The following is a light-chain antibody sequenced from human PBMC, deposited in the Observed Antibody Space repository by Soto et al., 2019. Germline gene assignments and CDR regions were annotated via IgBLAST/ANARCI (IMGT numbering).Light chain of an antibody. J-gene: IGKJ1*01. CDR3: QQYSDSSGA. CDR2: DAS. CDR1: QSIGTW. Sequence: DIQVTQSPSTLSASLGDRVTITCWASQSIGTWLAWYQQKQGKAPKLLIFDASTLESGVPSRFSGSGYGTDFNLTISSLQTDDFATYYCQQYSDSSGAFGQGTKVDI. V-gene: IGKV1-5*01.